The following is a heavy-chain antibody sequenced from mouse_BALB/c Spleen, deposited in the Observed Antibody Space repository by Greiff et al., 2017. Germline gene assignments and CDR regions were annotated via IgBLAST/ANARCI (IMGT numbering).Heavy chain of an antibody. CDR3: ARRTYDYEAWFAY. J-gene: IGHJ3*01. CDR2: ISYSGST. D-gene: IGHD2-4*01. V-gene: IGHV3-8*02. Sequence: EVKLLESGPSLVKPSQTLSLTCSVTGDSITSGYWNWIRKFPGNKLEYMGYISYSGSTYYNPSLKSRISITRDTSKNQYYLQLNSVTTEDTATYYCARRTYDYEAWFAYWGQGTLVTVSA. CDR1: GDSITSGY.